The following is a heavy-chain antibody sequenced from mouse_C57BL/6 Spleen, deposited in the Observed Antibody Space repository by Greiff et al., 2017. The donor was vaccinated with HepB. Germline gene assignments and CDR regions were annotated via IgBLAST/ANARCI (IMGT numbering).Heavy chain of an antibody. CDR1: GYTFTSYW. D-gene: IGHD1-1*01. V-gene: IGHV1-74*01. CDR3: AITLYYGSSYEGDYYAMDY. J-gene: IGHJ4*01. Sequence: QVQLQQPGAELVKPGASVKVSCKASGYTFTSYWMHWVKQRPGQGLEWIGRIHPSDSDTNYNQKFKGKATLTVDKSSSTAYMQLSSLTSEDSAVYYCAITLYYGSSYEGDYYAMDYWGQGTSVTVSS. CDR2: IHPSDSDT.